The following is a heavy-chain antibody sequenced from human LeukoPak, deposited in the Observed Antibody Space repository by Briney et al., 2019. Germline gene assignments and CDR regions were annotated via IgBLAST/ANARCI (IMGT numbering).Heavy chain of an antibody. CDR2: ISGSGGST. D-gene: IGHD6-19*01. Sequence: YPGGSLRLSCAASGFIFSSYAVSWVRQAPGKGLEWVSAISGSGGSTYYADSVKGRFTISRDNSKNTLYLQMNSLRAEDTAVYYCAKDLARIAVAGTEGVDYWGQGTLVTVSS. CDR3: AKDLARIAVAGTEGVDY. CDR1: GFIFSSYA. J-gene: IGHJ4*02. V-gene: IGHV3-23*01.